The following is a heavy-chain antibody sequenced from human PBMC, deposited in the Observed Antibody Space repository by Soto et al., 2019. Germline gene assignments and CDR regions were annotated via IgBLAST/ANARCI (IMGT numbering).Heavy chain of an antibody. Sequence: PSETLSLTCAVSGVTLRGYYWAWIRQSPGKGLQWIGDIYHSGSTYYNPSLKSRVTISVDTSKNQFSLKLSSVTAADTAVYYCARERPDGARLDPWGQGTLVTVSS. J-gene: IGHJ5*02. CDR3: ARERPDGARLDP. V-gene: IGHV4-34*01. CDR1: GVTLRGYY. D-gene: IGHD6-6*01. CDR2: IYHSGST.